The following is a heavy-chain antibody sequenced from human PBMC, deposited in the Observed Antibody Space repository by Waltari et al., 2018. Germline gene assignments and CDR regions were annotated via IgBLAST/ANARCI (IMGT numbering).Heavy chain of an antibody. CDR2: MNPNNNYP. CDR1: GYTFTDSY. J-gene: IGHJ4*02. CDR3: VTQRPWEDY. D-gene: IGHD1-26*01. Sequence: QVQLVQSGAEVRKPGASVKVSCKTSGYTFTDSYLHWVRQAPVQGLEWMGRMNPNNNYPIYEQKFQGRVTMTRDTSITTAYMELSSLTSDDTALYYCVTQRPWEDYWGQGTRVTVSP. V-gene: IGHV1-2*06.